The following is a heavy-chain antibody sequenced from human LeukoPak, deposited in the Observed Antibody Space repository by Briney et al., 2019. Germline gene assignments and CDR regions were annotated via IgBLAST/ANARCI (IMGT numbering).Heavy chain of an antibody. V-gene: IGHV1-8*03. Sequence: ASVKVSCKASGYTFTSYDINWVRQATGQGLEWMGWMNPNSGNTGYAQKFQGRVTITTDESTSTAYMELSSLRSEDTAVYYCARDAGVGPINWFDPWGQGTLVTVSS. J-gene: IGHJ5*02. D-gene: IGHD3-3*01. CDR1: GYTFTSYD. CDR2: MNPNSGNT. CDR3: ARDAGVGPINWFDP.